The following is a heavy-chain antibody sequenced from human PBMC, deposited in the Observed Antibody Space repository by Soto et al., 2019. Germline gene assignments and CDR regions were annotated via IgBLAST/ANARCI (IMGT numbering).Heavy chain of an antibody. V-gene: IGHV3-48*01. D-gene: IGHD2-15*01. J-gene: IGHJ6*03. Sequence: GGSLRLSCSASGFSISGYALNWVRQAPGKGPEWVSYISSSSSAIDYAGSVKGRFSISRDNGKNSLYLQMDSLRAEDTAVYYCARDDVHCSGGRCYGVPMDVWGKGTTVTVSS. CDR3: ARDDVHCSGGRCYGVPMDV. CDR2: ISSSSSAI. CDR1: GFSISGYA.